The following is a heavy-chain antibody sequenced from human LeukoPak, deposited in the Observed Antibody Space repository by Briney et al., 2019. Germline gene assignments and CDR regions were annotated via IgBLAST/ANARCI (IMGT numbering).Heavy chain of an antibody. Sequence: PGGSLRLSCAASGFTFTTYAMTWVRQAPGEGLEWVSASGSGGNTYYADSVKGRFTISRDNSQNTLYLQMNSLRDEDTAVYYCARPLRGSGGLLHEYWGQGTLVTVSS. D-gene: IGHD2-15*01. J-gene: IGHJ4*02. V-gene: IGHV3-23*01. CDR1: GFTFTTYA. CDR3: ARPLRGSGGLLHEY. CDR2: SGSGGNT.